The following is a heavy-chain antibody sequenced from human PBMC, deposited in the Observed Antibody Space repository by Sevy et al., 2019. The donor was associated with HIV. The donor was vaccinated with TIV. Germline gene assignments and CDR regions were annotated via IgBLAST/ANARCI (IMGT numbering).Heavy chain of an antibody. Sequence: ASVKVSCKASGGTFSSYAISWVRQAPGQWLEWMGGIIPIFGTANYAQKFQGRVTITADESTSTAYMELSSLRSEDTAVYYCARDRCSGGSCNRGDAFDIWGQGTMVTVSS. V-gene: IGHV1-69*13. CDR3: ARDRCSGGSCNRGDAFDI. J-gene: IGHJ3*02. CDR2: IIPIFGTA. CDR1: GGTFSSYA. D-gene: IGHD2-15*01.